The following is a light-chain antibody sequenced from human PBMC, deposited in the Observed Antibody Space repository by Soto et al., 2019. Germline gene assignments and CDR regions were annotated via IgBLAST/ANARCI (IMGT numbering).Light chain of an antibody. V-gene: IGKV1-39*01. CDR1: QRIDTY. CDR3: QQGYTTPIT. J-gene: IGKJ5*01. Sequence: DIHMTQSPSSLSASVGDRVAITCRPSQRIDTYLNWYQLKPGKPPKLLIYGASSLQSGVPSRFSGSGSGTDFTLTISSLQPEDFATYHCQQGYTTPITFGQGTRLEIK. CDR2: GAS.